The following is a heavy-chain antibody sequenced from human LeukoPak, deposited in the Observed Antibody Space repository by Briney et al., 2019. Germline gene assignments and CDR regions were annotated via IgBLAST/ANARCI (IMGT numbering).Heavy chain of an antibody. CDR2: ISYDGSNK. CDR1: GFTFSAYA. J-gene: IGHJ4*02. CDR3: ARDLGRIFGVPLGVDY. D-gene: IGHD3-3*01. V-gene: IGHV3-30-3*01. Sequence: GGSLRLSCAASGFTFSAYAMHWVRQAPGKGLEWVAVISYDGSNKYYADSVKGRFTISRDNSKNTLYLQMNSLRAEDTAVYYCARDLGRIFGVPLGVDYWGQGTLVTVSS.